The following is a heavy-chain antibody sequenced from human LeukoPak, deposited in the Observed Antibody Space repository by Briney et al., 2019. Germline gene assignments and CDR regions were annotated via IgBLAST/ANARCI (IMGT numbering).Heavy chain of an antibody. CDR2: IRQDGDTK. Sequence: GGSLRLSCAASGFPFNAYWMTWVRQAPGKGLEWVANIRQDGDTKYYVDYVKGRFTISRDNAMNSLYLQMNSLRAEDTAIYYCATSLPYGTTWYGRSDFWGQGTLVTVSS. CDR3: ATSLPYGTTWYGRSDF. J-gene: IGHJ4*02. D-gene: IGHD6-13*01. V-gene: IGHV3-7*03. CDR1: GFPFNAYW.